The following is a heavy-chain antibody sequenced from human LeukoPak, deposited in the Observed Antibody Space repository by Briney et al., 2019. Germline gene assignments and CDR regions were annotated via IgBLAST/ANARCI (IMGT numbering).Heavy chain of an antibody. CDR1: GFTFSSYA. Sequence: GGSLRLSCAASGFTFSSYAMHWVRQAPGKGLEWVAVISYDGSNKYYADSVKGRFTISRDNAKNSLYLQMNSLRAEDTAVYYCARDGYSSSWYKNDYATNSPDVWGQGTTVTVSS. J-gene: IGHJ6*02. CDR3: ARDGYSSSWYKNDYATNSPDV. V-gene: IGHV3-30-3*01. D-gene: IGHD6-13*01. CDR2: ISYDGSNK.